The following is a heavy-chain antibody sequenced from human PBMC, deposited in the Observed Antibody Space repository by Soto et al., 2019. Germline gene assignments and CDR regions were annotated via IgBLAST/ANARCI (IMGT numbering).Heavy chain of an antibody. Sequence: QVQLQESGPGLVKPSDTLSHTCAVSGYSISSSNWWGWIRQPPGKGLEWIGYIYYSGSTYYNPSLESRVTLSVDTSKNQFSLTLSSVTAVDTDVYYCARKNGVLDAFDLWCQGTMVTVSS. CDR3: ARKNGVLDAFDL. D-gene: IGHD4-17*01. CDR2: IYYSGST. CDR1: GYSISSSNW. J-gene: IGHJ3*01. V-gene: IGHV4-28*01.